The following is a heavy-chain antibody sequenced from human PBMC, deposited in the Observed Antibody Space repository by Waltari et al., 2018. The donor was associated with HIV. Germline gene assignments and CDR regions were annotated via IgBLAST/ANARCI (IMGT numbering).Heavy chain of an antibody. Sequence: EVQIVQSGGGLVKPGESLRPSCHVSGFMYIPYSMNWVRQSPGKGREWVSSINSRGSFIYYSDSVKGRFTVARDNANNSLYLQMNNLRDDDTAVYFCTRANGPSDYWGQGVLVTVSS. V-gene: IGHV3-21*06. CDR2: INSRGSFI. CDR3: TRANGPSDY. D-gene: IGHD2-8*01. CDR1: GFMYIPYS. J-gene: IGHJ4*02.